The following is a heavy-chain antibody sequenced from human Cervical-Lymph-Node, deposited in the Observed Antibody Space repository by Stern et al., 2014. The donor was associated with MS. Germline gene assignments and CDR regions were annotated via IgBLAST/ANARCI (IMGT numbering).Heavy chain of an antibody. CDR1: GGTFSSYA. CDR2: IIPIFGPA. J-gene: IGHJ6*02. Sequence: VQLVQSGAEVKKPGSSVKVSCKASGGTFSSYAISWVRQAPGQGLAWLGGIIPIFGPANCAQKFQGRVTITADESTSTAYMELSSLRSEDTAVYYCARGELKEGLVRGMDVWGQGTTVTVSS. D-gene: IGHD1-26*01. V-gene: IGHV1-69*01. CDR3: ARGELKEGLVRGMDV.